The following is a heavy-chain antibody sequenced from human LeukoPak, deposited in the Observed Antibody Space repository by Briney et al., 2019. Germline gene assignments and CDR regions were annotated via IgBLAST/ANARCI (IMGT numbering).Heavy chain of an antibody. CDR3: ARGSRWPYYFDY. J-gene: IGHJ4*02. CDR1: GCSISSYY. Sequence: SETLSLTCTVSGCSISSYYSSWIRQPPGKGLEWIGYIYYSGSTNYNPSLKSRVTISVDTSKNQFSLKLSSVTAADTAVYYCARGSRWPYYFDYWGQGTLVTVSS. CDR2: IYYSGST. V-gene: IGHV4-59*01. D-gene: IGHD6-13*01.